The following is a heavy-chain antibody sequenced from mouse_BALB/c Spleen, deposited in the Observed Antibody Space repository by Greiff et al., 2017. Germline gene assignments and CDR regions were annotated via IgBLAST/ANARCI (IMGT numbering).Heavy chain of an antibody. Sequence: QVQLQQPGAELVKPGASVKLSCKASGYTFTSYWMHWVKQRPGQGLEWIGEINPSNGRTNYNEKFKSKATLTVDKSSSTAYMQLSSLTSEDSAVYYCASSWYDNYSGMDYWGQGTSVTVSS. CDR3: ASSWYDNYSGMDY. J-gene: IGHJ4*01. CDR1: GYTFTSYW. CDR2: INPSNGRT. D-gene: IGHD1-3*01. V-gene: IGHV1S81*02.